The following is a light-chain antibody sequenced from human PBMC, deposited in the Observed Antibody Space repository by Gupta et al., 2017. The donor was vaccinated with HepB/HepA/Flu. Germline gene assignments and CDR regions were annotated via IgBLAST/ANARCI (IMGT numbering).Light chain of an antibody. J-gene: IGLJ2*01. V-gene: IGLV1-40*01. CDR1: SSNIGAGFD. Sequence: QSVLTQPPSVSEAPAHRVTIYCTGSSSNIGAGFDVHWYQQFPKPAPKLLIDGNTRRPSGVPDRFSGSKSGTSAYLTTTGLQTEDDAHYYCQSYDSSRRGLAIFGGGTKLTVL. CDR2: GNT. CDR3: QSYDSSRRGLAI.